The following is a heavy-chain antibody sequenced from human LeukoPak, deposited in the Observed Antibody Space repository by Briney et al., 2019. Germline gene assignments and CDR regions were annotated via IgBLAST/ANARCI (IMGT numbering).Heavy chain of an antibody. J-gene: IGHJ6*02. V-gene: IGHV3-30*18. CDR3: AKDEFGSGTYGMDV. CDR2: ISFDGSDK. CDR1: GFTFSSYG. Sequence: GGSLRLSCAASGFTFSSYGMHWVRQAPGKGLEWVAVISFDGSDKYFADSVKGRFTISRDNSKNTVYLQMNSLRPEDTAVYYCAKDEFGSGTYGMDVWGQGTTVTVSS. D-gene: IGHD3-10*01.